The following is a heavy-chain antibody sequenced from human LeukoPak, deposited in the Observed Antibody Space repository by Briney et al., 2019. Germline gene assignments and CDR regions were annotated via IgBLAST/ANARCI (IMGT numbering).Heavy chain of an antibody. V-gene: IGHV4-34*01. J-gene: IGHJ4*02. CDR1: GGSFSGYY. CDR2: INHSGST. D-gene: IGHD3-22*01. CDR3: ASMNSSGYSPFDY. Sequence: PSETLSLTCAVYGGSFSGYYWSWIRQPPGKGLEWIGEINHSGSTNYNPSLKSRVAISVDTSKNQFSLKLSSVTAADTAVYYCASMNSSGYSPFDYWGLGTLVTVSS.